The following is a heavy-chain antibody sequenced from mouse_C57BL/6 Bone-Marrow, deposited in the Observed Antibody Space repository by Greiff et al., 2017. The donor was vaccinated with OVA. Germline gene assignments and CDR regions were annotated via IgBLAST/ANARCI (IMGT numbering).Heavy chain of an antibody. V-gene: IGHV5-9-1*02. D-gene: IGHD1-1*01. CDR3: TRLTTDWYFDV. Sequence: EVKLMESGEGLVKPGGSLKLSCAASGFTFSSYAMSWVRQTPEKRLEWVAYISSGGDYIYYADTVKGRFTISRDNARNTLYLQMSSLKSEDTAMYYCTRLTTDWYFDVWGTGTTVTVSS. CDR2: ISSGGDYI. CDR1: GFTFSSYA. J-gene: IGHJ1*03.